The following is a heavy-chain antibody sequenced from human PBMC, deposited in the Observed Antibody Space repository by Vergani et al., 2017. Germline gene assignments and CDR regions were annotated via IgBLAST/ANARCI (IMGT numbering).Heavy chain of an antibody. CDR1: GFTVSSNY. J-gene: IGHJ3*02. D-gene: IGHD3-22*01. Sequence: EVQLVESGGGLIQPGGSLRLSCAASGFTVSSNYMSWVRQAPGKGLEWVSVIYSGGSTYYADSVKGRLTISRDNSKNTLYLQMSSLRAEDTDVYYCARGRDSSGYYYDAFDIWGQGTMVTVSS. CDR3: ARGRDSSGYYYDAFDI. CDR2: IYSGGST. V-gene: IGHV3-53*01.